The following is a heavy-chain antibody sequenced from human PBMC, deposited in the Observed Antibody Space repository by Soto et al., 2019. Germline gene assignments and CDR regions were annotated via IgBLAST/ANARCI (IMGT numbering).Heavy chain of an antibody. CDR1: GYTFTRYD. CDR2: MNPNSGNT. CDR3: ARIRDYYDSSGYFYSYGMGV. V-gene: IGHV1-8*01. J-gene: IGHJ6*02. Sequence: ASVKVSCKASGYTFTRYDINWVRQATGQGLEWMGWMNPNSGNTDYAQKLQGRVTMTTDTSTSTAYMELRSLRSDDTAVYYCARIRDYYDSSGYFYSYGMGVWGQ. D-gene: IGHD3-22*01.